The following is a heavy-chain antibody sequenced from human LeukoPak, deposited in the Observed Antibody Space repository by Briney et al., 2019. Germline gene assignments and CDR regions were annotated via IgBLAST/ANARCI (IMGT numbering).Heavy chain of an antibody. CDR2: ITSTGTCI. V-gene: IGHV3-21*01. D-gene: IGHD6-13*01. Sequence: GGSLRLSCAASGFAFSTYSMNWVRHAPGEGLEWISSITSTGTCIYYADSVKRRFNISRDNAKNSLYLQMNSLRAEDTAVYFCARVAGGKFHLDYWGQGTQVTVSS. CDR1: GFAFSTYS. J-gene: IGHJ4*02. CDR3: ARVAGGKFHLDY.